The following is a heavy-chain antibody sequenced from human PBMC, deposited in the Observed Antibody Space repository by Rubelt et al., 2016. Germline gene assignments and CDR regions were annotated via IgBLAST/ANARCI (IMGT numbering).Heavy chain of an antibody. V-gene: IGHV1-18*01. CDR3: ARQVAPESSRNTYYYDTGRAFDI. CDR1: TFTSYG. J-gene: IGHJ3*02. Sequence: TFTSYGMSWVRQAPGQGLEWMGWISAYNGNTNYAQKLQGRVTMTTDTSTSTAYMELRSLRSDDTAVYYCARQVAPESSRNTYYYDTGRAFDIWGQGTMVTVSS. D-gene: IGHD3-22*01. CDR2: ISAYNGNT.